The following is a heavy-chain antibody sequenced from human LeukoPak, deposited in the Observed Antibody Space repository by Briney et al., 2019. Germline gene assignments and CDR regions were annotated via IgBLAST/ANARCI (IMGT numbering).Heavy chain of an antibody. V-gene: IGHV3-21*01. D-gene: IGHD2-15*01. CDR2: IGSGSTYI. Sequence: PGGSLRLSCAASGFTFSSYVMNWVRQAPGKGLEWVSSIGSGSTYIYYADSVKGRFTISRDNAKNSLYLQMNSLRAEDTAVYYCARLGYCSGGSCSSFDYWGQGTLVTVSS. J-gene: IGHJ4*02. CDR3: ARLGYCSGGSCSSFDY. CDR1: GFTFSSYV.